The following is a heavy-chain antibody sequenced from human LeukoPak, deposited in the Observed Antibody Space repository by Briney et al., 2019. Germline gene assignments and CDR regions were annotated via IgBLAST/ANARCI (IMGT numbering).Heavy chain of an antibody. D-gene: IGHD3-3*01. CDR2: IYYSGST. Sequence: PSETLSLTCTVSGGSISSYYWSWIRQPPGKGLEWIGYIYYSGSTNYNPSLKSRVTISVDTSKNQFSLKLRSVTAADTAVYFCARDTDFWNGYYAGFDYWGQGTLVAVSS. V-gene: IGHV4-59*01. CDR3: ARDTDFWNGYYAGFDY. J-gene: IGHJ4*02. CDR1: GGSISSYY.